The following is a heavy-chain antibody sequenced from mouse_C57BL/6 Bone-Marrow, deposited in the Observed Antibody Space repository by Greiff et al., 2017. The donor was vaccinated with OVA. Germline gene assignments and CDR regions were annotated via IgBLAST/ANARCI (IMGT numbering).Heavy chain of an antibody. CDR3: ARGGYGSSYVAGFAY. CDR1: GYAFSSSW. D-gene: IGHD1-1*01. V-gene: IGHV1-82*01. Sequence: VQLQQSGPELVKPGASVKLSCKASGYAFSSSWMNWVKQRPGKGLEWIGRIYPGAGDTNYNGKFKGKATLKADKSSSTAYMQISSLRSEDAAVYFCARGGYGSSYVAGFAYGGQGTRVTVSA. J-gene: IGHJ3*01. CDR2: IYPGAGDT.